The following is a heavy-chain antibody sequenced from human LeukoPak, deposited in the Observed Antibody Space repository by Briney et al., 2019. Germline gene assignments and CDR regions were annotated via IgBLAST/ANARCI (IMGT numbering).Heavy chain of an antibody. CDR1: GFTFSSYA. J-gene: IGHJ3*02. CDR2: ISGSGGST. V-gene: IGHV3-23*01. Sequence: GGSLRLPCAASGFTFSSYAMSWVRQAPGKGLEWVSAISGSGGSTYYADSVKGRFTISRDNSKNTLYLQMNSLRAEDTAVYYCAKEYSSSSWRSDAFDIWGQGTMVTVSS. CDR3: AKEYSSSSWRSDAFDI. D-gene: IGHD6-6*01.